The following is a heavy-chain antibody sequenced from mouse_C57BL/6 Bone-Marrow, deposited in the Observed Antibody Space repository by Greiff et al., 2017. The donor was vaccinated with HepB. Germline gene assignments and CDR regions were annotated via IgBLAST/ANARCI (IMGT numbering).Heavy chain of an antibody. CDR2: IYPGSGST. J-gene: IGHJ4*01. V-gene: IGHV1-55*01. D-gene: IGHD2-5*01. CDR1: GYTFTSYW. CDR3: ARDSNYESIAMDY. Sequence: VQLQQPGAELVKPGASVKMSCKASGYTFTSYWITWVKQRPGQGLEWIGDIYPGSGSTNYNEKFKSKATLTVDTSSSTAYMQLSSLTSEDSAVYYCARDSNYESIAMDYCGQGTSATGSS.